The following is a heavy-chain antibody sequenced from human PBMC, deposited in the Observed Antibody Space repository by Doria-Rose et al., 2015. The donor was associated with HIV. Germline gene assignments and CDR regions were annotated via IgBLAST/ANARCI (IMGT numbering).Heavy chain of an antibody. CDR3: ARIKSSRWYHKYYFDF. D-gene: IGHD6-13*01. Sequence: QESGPVLVKPTETLTLTCTVFGVSLSSPGMGVSWIRQPPGKALEWLANIFSDDERFYKTSLKSRLTISRCTSKSQVILTMTDMDPVDTATYYCARIKSSRWYHKYYFDFWGQGTLVIVSA. V-gene: IGHV2-26*01. J-gene: IGHJ4*02. CDR2: IFSDDER. CDR1: GVSLSSPGMG.